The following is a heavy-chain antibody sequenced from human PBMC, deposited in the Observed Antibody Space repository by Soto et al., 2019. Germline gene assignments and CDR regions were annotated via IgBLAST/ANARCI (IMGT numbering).Heavy chain of an antibody. CDR3: ARDRNCSGGSCRLPYYYYGMDV. Sequence: QVQLQESGPGLVKPSETLSLTCTVSGGSISSYYWSWIRQPAGKGLEWIGRIYTSGSTNYNPSLKSRVTMSVDTSKNQFSLKLSSVTAADTAVYYCARDRNCSGGSCRLPYYYYGMDVWGQGTMVTVSS. J-gene: IGHJ6*02. V-gene: IGHV4-4*07. CDR2: IYTSGST. CDR1: GGSISSYY. D-gene: IGHD2-15*01.